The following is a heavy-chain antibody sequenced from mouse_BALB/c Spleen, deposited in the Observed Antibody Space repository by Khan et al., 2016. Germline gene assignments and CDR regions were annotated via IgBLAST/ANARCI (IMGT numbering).Heavy chain of an antibody. Sequence: VQLKQSGAELVRSGASVKLSCTTSGFKIKDYYIHWVKQRPEQGLEWIGWIDPENGDAAYAPNFQGKATMTADTSSNTAYLQLSSLTSEDTSVYYCNSCGQLGLPFAYWGQGTLVTVSA. CDR2: IDPENGDA. D-gene: IGHD3-2*01. J-gene: IGHJ3*01. CDR3: NSCGQLGLPFAY. CDR1: GFKIKDYY. V-gene: IGHV14-4*02.